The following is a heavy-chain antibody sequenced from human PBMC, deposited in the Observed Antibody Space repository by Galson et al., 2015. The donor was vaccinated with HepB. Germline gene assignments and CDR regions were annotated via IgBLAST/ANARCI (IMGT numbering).Heavy chain of an antibody. Sequence: SLRLSCAASGITFTFYAMTWVRQAPGKGLEWVSSITGEGSVTYYADSVKGRFTISRDNSKNTLYLQMNSQGAEDTAVYYCAKDRDFSRGWGRGNFDIWGQGTMVTVSS. CDR2: ITGEGSVT. D-gene: IGHD6-19*01. V-gene: IGHV3-23*01. J-gene: IGHJ3*02. CDR1: GITFTFYA. CDR3: AKDRDFSRGWGRGNFDI.